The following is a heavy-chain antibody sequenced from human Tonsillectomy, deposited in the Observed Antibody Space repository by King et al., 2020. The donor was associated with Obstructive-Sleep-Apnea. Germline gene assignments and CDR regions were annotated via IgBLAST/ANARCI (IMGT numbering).Heavy chain of an antibody. J-gene: IGHJ5*02. CDR1: RGSISGSTYY. Sequence: QLQESGPGLVKPSETLSLTCTVSRGSISGSTYYWGWIRQPPGKGLEWLGGICDDGTLYDSPSLNNRCTMSVDTSRSQFSLKLNSLTAADTAVYYCAPEVGRTGARFFDPWGQGTLVTVSS. CDR2: ICDDGTL. V-gene: IGHV4-39*01. CDR3: APEVGRTGARFFDP. D-gene: IGHD1-26*01.